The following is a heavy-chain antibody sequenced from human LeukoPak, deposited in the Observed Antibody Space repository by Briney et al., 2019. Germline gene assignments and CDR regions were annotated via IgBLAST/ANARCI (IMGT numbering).Heavy chain of an antibody. D-gene: IGHD3-16*02. CDR2: INPNSGGT. CDR3: ARDLQTGGMIAFGGVITPGDY. Sequence: ASVKVSCKASGYTFTNYYIRWVRQAPGQGLEWMGWINPNSGGTNYAQKFQGRVTMTRDTSISTAYMELSRLRSDDTAVYYCARDLQTGGMIAFGGVITPGDYWGQGTLVTVSS. V-gene: IGHV1-2*02. J-gene: IGHJ4*02. CDR1: GYTFTNYY.